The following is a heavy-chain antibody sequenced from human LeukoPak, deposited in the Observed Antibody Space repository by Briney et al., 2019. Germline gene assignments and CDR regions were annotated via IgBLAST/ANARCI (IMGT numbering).Heavy chain of an antibody. V-gene: IGHV3-23*01. J-gene: IGHJ4*02. CDR1: GLTFSSYA. CDR3: MKGAV. CDR2: TSGSGGHT. Sequence: GSLRLSCAASGLTFSSYAMSWVRQAPGKGLEWVSGTSGSGGHTYYADSVKGRFTISRDNSKNTLYLQMNRLGAEDTAIYYCMKGAVWGQGTLVTVSS.